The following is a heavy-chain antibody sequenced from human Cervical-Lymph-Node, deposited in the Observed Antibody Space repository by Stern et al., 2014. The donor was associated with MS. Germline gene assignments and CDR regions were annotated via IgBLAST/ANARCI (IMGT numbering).Heavy chain of an antibody. D-gene: IGHD1-26*01. Sequence: VQLVESGAEVERPGASVKGSCKASGYTFTAYLLHWVRQAPGQGLEWMGCVSPKTGSAAYAQKFQDRVTMTRDPSINTGYMEVSSLRSDDTAVYYCARDRGSYSDYWGQGTLVAVSS. CDR3: ARDRGSYSDY. J-gene: IGHJ4*02. V-gene: IGHV1-2*02. CDR2: VSPKTGSA. CDR1: GYTFTAYL.